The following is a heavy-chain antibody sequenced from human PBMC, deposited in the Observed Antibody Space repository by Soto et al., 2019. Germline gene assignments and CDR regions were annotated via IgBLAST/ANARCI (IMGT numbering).Heavy chain of an antibody. Sequence: GGSLRLSCAASGFTFSSYGMHWVRQAPGKGLEWVAVISYDGSNKYYADSVKGRFTISRDNSKNTLYLQMNSLRAEDTAVYYCAKDHYDSSGYAPGYFDYWGQGTLATVSS. CDR2: ISYDGSNK. CDR3: AKDHYDSSGYAPGYFDY. V-gene: IGHV3-30*18. CDR1: GFTFSSYG. J-gene: IGHJ4*02. D-gene: IGHD3-22*01.